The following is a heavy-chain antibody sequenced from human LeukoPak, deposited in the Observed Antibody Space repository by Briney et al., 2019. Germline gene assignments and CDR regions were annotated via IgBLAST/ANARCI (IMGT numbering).Heavy chain of an antibody. CDR1: GFTFSSYA. Sequence: PGGSLRLSCAASGFTFSSYAMSWVRQAPGKGLEWVSSIRDNGVGTYYPDSVKGRFTISRDNSKNTLSLQMNSLRADDTAIYYCARGGRTTDYWGQGTLVTVSS. J-gene: IGHJ4*02. CDR3: ARGGRTTDY. CDR2: IRDNGVGT. D-gene: IGHD1-14*01. V-gene: IGHV3-23*01.